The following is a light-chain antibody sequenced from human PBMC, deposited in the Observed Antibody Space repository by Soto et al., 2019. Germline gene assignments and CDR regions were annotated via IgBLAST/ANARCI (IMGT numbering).Light chain of an antibody. CDR1: SSDVGGYNY. Sequence: QSALTQPASVSGSTGQSITISCTGTSSDVGGYNYVSWYQQHPGKAPKLMIYEVSNRPSGVSNRFSGSKSGNSASLTISGFDAVYEADYYCSSYASCSTRVFGGGTK. CDR3: SSYASCSTRV. CDR2: EVS. J-gene: IGLJ3*02. V-gene: IGLV2-14*01.